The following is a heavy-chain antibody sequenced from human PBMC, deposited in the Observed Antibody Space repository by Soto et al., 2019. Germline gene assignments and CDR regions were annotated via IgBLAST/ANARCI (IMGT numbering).Heavy chain of an antibody. D-gene: IGHD5-18*01. Sequence: EVQLVESGGVVVQPGGSLRLSCAASGFTFDDYTMHWVRQAPGKGLEWVSLISWDGGSTYYADSVKGRFTISRDNSKNSLYLQMNSLRTEDTALYYCAKDMLADTGYSYGPYFDYWGQGTLVTVSS. CDR3: AKDMLADTGYSYGPYFDY. CDR1: GFTFDDYT. V-gene: IGHV3-43*01. CDR2: ISWDGGST. J-gene: IGHJ4*02.